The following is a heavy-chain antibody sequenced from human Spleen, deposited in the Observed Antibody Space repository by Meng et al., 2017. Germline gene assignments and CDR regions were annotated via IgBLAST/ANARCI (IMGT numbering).Heavy chain of an antibody. CDR2: ISVYNGNT. Sequence: ASVKVSCKASGYTFTSYGINWVRQAPGQGLEWMGWISVYNGNTNYAQKVQGRVTMTTDTSTSTAYMELSSLRSEDTAVYYCAREDAYYDILTGYYYAYYFDYWGQGTLVTVSS. J-gene: IGHJ4*02. CDR1: GYTFTSYG. V-gene: IGHV1-18*01. CDR3: AREDAYYDILTGYYYAYYFDY. D-gene: IGHD3-9*01.